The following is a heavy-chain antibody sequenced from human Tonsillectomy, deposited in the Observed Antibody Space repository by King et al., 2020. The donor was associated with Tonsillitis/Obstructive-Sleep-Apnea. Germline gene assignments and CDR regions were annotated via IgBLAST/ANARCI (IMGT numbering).Heavy chain of an antibody. J-gene: IGHJ4*02. CDR2: IYSSGST. CDR1: GFTVSSNY. D-gene: IGHD4-17*01. CDR3: ARDVGDYGIDFDY. V-gene: IGHV3-53*01. Sequence: VQLVQSGGGLIQPGGSLRLSCAASGFTVSSNYMSWVRQAPGKGLEWVSVIYSSGSTYYADSVKGRFTISRDNSKNTLYLQMNSLRAEDTAVYYCARDVGDYGIDFDYWGQGTLVTVSS.